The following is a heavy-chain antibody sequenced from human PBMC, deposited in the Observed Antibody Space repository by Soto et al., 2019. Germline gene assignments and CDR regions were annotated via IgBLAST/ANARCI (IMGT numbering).Heavy chain of an antibody. CDR3: ARVGNYYDSSGYRYYYDYGMDV. V-gene: IGHV1-8*01. D-gene: IGHD3-22*01. J-gene: IGHJ6*02. CDR1: GYTFTSYD. CDR2: MNPNSGNT. Sequence: ASVKVSCKASGYTFTSYDINWVRQATGQGLEWMGWMNPNSGNTGYAQKFQGRVTMTRNTSISTAYMELSSLRSEDTAVYYCARVGNYYDSSGYRYYYDYGMDVWGQGTTVTVSS.